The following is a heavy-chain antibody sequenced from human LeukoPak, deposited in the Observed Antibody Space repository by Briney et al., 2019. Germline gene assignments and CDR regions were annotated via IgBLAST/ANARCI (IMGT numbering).Heavy chain of an antibody. CDR3: ARGLGVVPAAIRYHYYGMDV. CDR2: IYYSGST. CDR1: GGSISSYY. V-gene: IGHV4-59*12. Sequence: PSETLSLTCTVSGGSISSYYWSWIRQPPGKGLEWIGYIYYSGSTNYNPSLKSRVTISVDTSKNQFSLKLSSVTAADTAVYYCARGLGVVPAAIRYHYYGMDVWGQGTTVTVSS. D-gene: IGHD2-2*01. J-gene: IGHJ6*02.